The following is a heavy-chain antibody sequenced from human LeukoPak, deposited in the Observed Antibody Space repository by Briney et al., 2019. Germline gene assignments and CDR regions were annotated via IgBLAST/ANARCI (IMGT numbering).Heavy chain of an antibody. D-gene: IGHD6-19*01. J-gene: IGHJ4*02. CDR2: IYYSGST. CDR3: ARVGYSSGWYFFDS. Sequence: SETLSLTCTVSGGSISSYYWSWIRQPPGKGLEWIGYIYYSGSTNYNPSLNSRVTISVDTSKNQFSLKLSSVTAADTAVYYCARVGYSSGWYFFDSWGQGTLVTVSS. CDR1: GGSISSYY. V-gene: IGHV4-59*01.